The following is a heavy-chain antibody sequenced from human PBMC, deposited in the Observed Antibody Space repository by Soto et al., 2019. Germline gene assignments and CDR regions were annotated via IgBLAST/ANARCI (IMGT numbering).Heavy chain of an antibody. CDR2: VYYSGNT. CDR1: GGSISSYY. CDR3: AGSGFIAAPFDP. Sequence: SETLSLTCTVSGGSISSYYWNWIRQPPGKGLEYIGYVYYSGNTNYNPSLKSRVTISVDTSKNHFSLKLSSVTAADTAVYYCAGSGFIAAPFDPWGQGTLVTV. J-gene: IGHJ5*02. V-gene: IGHV4-59*01. D-gene: IGHD6-13*01.